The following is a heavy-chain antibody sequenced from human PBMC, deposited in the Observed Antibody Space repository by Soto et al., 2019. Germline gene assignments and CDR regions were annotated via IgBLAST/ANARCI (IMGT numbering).Heavy chain of an antibody. Sequence: TSEALSLTCTVSGGSISSYYWSWIRQPPGKGLEWFGYIYYSGSTNYNPSLKSRVTISVDTSKNQFSLKLSSVTAADTAVYYCARHQRGSYYDILTGRPPHFDYWGQGTLVTVSS. CDR3: ARHQRGSYYDILTGRPPHFDY. CDR2: IYYSGST. D-gene: IGHD3-9*01. V-gene: IGHV4-59*08. CDR1: GGSISSYY. J-gene: IGHJ4*02.